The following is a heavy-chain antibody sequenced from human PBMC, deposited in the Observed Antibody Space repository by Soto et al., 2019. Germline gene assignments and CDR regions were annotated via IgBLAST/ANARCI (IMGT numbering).Heavy chain of an antibody. Sequence: QVQLVQSGAGVEKPGASVKLSCKASGYTFTSYYMHWVRQAPRQGLDWMGMINPSDGSTRYAQMFQGRVTMTRDTSTSTLYMELTSLRSEDTAVYYCARAVSQDFTNWGQGTLVTVSS. J-gene: IGHJ4*02. CDR2: INPSDGST. V-gene: IGHV1-46*03. CDR1: GYTFTSYY. D-gene: IGHD6-19*01. CDR3: ARAVSQDFTN.